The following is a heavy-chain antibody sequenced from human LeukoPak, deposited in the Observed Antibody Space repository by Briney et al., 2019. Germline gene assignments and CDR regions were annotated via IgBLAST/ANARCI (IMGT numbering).Heavy chain of an antibody. CDR3: ATFKGGSGSYYHDAFDI. Sequence: SQTLSLTCAISGDSVSGNSAAWNWIRQSPSRGLEWLGRTYYRSKWYNDYAVSVKSRITINPDTSKNQFSLQLNFVTPEDTAVYYCATFKGGSGSYYHDAFDIWGQGTMVTVSS. V-gene: IGHV6-1*01. CDR2: TYYRSKWYN. D-gene: IGHD3-10*01. CDR1: GDSVSGNSAA. J-gene: IGHJ3*02.